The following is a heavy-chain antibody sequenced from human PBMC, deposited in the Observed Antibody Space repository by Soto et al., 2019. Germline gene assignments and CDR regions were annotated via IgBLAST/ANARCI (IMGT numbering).Heavy chain of an antibody. CDR3: ASGSAITGTTDY. CDR2: IYYSGST. CDR1: GGSISSGGYY. Sequence: SETLSLTCTVSGGSISSGGYYWSWIRQHPGKGLEWIGYIYYSGSTYYNPSLKSRVTISVDTSKNQFSLKLSSVTAADTAVYYCASGSAITGTTDYWGQGTLVTVSS. D-gene: IGHD1-7*01. V-gene: IGHV4-31*03. J-gene: IGHJ4*02.